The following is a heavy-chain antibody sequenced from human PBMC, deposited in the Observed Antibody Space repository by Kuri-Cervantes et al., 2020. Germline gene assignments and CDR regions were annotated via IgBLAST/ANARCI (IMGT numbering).Heavy chain of an antibody. CDR1: GYTLTELS. Sequence: ASVKVSCKVSGYTLTELSMHWVRQAPGKGLEWMGIINPSGGSTGYAQKLQGRVTMARDTSTSTVYMELSSLRSEDTAVYYCARARGHVLRFLEPNGWFDPWGQGTLVTVSS. CDR3: ARARGHVLRFLEPNGWFDP. V-gene: IGHV1-46*01. CDR2: INPSGGST. J-gene: IGHJ5*02. D-gene: IGHD3-3*01.